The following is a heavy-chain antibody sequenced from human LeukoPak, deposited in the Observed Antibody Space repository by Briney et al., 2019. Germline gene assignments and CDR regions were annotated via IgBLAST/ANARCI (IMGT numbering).Heavy chain of an antibody. CDR1: GGSISSHF. CDR3: ARSYNSGSYYPYYFDY. V-gene: IGHV4-59*11. J-gene: IGHJ4*02. CDR2: IYYTGST. D-gene: IGHD3-10*01. Sequence: SETLSLTCTVSGGSISSHFRSWIRQPPGGGLEWIGSIYYTGSTNFNPSLKSPVTISIDASNNQFSLKLNSVTAADTAVYYCARSYNSGSYYPYYFDYWGQGMLVTVSS.